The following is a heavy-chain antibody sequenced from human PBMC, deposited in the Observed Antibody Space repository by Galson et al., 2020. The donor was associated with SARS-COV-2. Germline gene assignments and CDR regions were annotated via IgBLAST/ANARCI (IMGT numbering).Heavy chain of an antibody. V-gene: IGHV3-33*01. CDR1: GFTSSAYG. D-gene: IGHD5-12*01. CDR3: VRGGGGYDLNY. Sequence: GESLKISCAVSGFTSSAYGMHWVRQAPGKGLEWVAVIWYDGTNKYYGDSVKVRFIISRDNSKNTLYLRMNSLRADDTAVYYCVRGGGGYDLNYWGQGTLVTVS. CDR2: IWYDGTNK. J-gene: IGHJ4*02.